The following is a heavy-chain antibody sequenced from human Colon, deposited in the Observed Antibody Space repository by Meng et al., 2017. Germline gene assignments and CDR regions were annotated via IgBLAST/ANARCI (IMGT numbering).Heavy chain of an antibody. CDR1: GVSFSDYY. V-gene: IGHV4-34*01. D-gene: IGHD3-3*01. Sequence: QVQLHQWGAGLFKPSETLSLTCAGYGVSFSDYYWTWIRRPPGKGLEWIGDINHSGHSHYNPALKSRLTISVDTSKNQFSLKLTSVTAAETAVYYCARGGIFGVANWFDPWGQGTLVTVSS. CDR3: ARGGIFGVANWFDP. J-gene: IGHJ5*02. CDR2: INHSGHS.